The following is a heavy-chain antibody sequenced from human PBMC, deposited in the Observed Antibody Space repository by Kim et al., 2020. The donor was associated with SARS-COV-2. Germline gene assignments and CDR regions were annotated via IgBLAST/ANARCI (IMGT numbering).Heavy chain of an antibody. Sequence: YDGSVKGRFPVSRDKAKNTLYLQMSSLRGEDTAVYYWVRSGEPHRDYFEHWGQGTLVTVSS. V-gene: IGHV3-20*03. CDR3: VRSGEPHRDYFEH. D-gene: IGHD3-16*01. J-gene: IGHJ4*02.